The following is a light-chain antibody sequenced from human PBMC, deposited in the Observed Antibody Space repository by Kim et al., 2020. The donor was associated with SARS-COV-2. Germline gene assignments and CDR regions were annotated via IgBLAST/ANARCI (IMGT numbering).Light chain of an antibody. J-gene: IGKJ1*01. CDR2: AAS. CDR1: QAVSSY. V-gene: IGKV1-8*01. Sequence: AIRMTQSPSSFSASTGDRVTITCRASQAVSSYLAWYQRKPGRAPKLLIYAASTLQRGVPSRFSGSGSGTDFTLTISCLQSEDFATYYCQQYYSYPRTFGQGTKVDIK. CDR3: QQYYSYPRT.